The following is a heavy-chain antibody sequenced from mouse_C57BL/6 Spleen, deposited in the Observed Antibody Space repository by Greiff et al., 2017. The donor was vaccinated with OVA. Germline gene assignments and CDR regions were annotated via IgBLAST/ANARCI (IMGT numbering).Heavy chain of an antibody. V-gene: IGHV1-53*01. CDR2: INPSNGGT. D-gene: IGHD1-2*01. CDR3: ARLALLRTYYFDY. Sequence: VQLQQPGTELVKPGASVKLSCKASGYTFTSYWMHWVKQRPGQGLEWIGNINPSNGGTNYNEKFKSKATLTVDKSSSTAYMQLSSLTSEDSAVYYCARLALLRTYYFDYWGQGTTLTVSS. CDR1: GYTFTSYW. J-gene: IGHJ2*01.